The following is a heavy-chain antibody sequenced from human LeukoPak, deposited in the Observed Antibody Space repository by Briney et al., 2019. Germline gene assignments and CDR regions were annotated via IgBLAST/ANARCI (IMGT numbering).Heavy chain of an antibody. J-gene: IGHJ4*02. D-gene: IGHD3-10*01. Sequence: GGSLRLSCAASGFTFDDYATHWVRQAPGKGLEWVSLISWDGGNTYYADSVKGRFTISRDNSKNSLYLQMNSLRAEDTALYYCAKDMAAYYYSSGNIDYWGQGTLVTVSS. CDR3: AKDMAAYYYSSGNIDY. CDR2: ISWDGGNT. V-gene: IGHV3-43D*03. CDR1: GFTFDDYA.